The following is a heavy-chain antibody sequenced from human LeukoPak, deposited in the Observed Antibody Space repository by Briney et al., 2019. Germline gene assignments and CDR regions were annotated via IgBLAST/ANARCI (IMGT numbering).Heavy chain of an antibody. D-gene: IGHD2-2*01. CDR1: GGSISSGLYS. V-gene: IGHV4-30-2*01. Sequence: SETLSLTCDVSGGSISSGLYSWSWIRQPLGKGLEWIGYIYHTGSTYYNPSLKSRVTISVDTSKNQFSMRLSSVTAADTAVYYCARLQYCSGTSCYWFDPWGQGTLVTVSS. CDR3: ARLQYCSGTSCYWFDP. J-gene: IGHJ5*02. CDR2: IYHTGST.